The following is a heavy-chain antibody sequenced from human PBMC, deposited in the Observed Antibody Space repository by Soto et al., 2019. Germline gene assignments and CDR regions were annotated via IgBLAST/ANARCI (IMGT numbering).Heavy chain of an antibody. CDR1: GESFIGYY. V-gene: IGHV4-34*02. D-gene: IGHD5-12*01. CDR3: ARTDIVTTTWFDP. CDR2: INHRGST. J-gene: IGHJ5*02. Sequence: QVHLQQWGAGLLRPSETLSLTCAVYGESFIGYYWTWIRQPPGKGLEWIGEINHRGSTNYNPSLKSRVTMSIDTSKNQFSLKLSSVTAADTSVYYCARTDIVTTTWFDPWGQGTLVTVSA.